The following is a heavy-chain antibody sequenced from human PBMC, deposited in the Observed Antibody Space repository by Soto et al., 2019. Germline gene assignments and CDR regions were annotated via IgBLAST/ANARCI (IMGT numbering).Heavy chain of an antibody. Sequence: PSETLSLTCTVSGDSICGSNFYWGWLRQPPGKGLEWIGSIFYSGNTYYNPSLKSRVIMSVDTSKNQLSLRLNSVTAADTAVYYCARTGRIAIFGVVTEFDPWGPGTLVTVSS. D-gene: IGHD3-3*01. J-gene: IGHJ5*02. CDR1: GDSICGSNFY. CDR3: ARTGRIAIFGVVTEFDP. CDR2: IFYSGNT. V-gene: IGHV4-39*01.